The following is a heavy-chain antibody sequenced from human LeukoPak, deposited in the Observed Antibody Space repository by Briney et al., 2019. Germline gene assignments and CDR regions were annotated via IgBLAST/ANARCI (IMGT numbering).Heavy chain of an antibody. CDR1: GYTLTELS. D-gene: IGHD4-23*01. CDR3: ARGPRDTVDFDF. CDR2: TNPNSGDT. J-gene: IGHJ4*02. Sequence: ASVKVSCKVSGYTLTELSMHWVRQAPGQGLEWMGWTNPNSGDTNYAQKFQGRVTMTRDTSISTAYMELSRLRSDDTAVFYCARGPRDTVDFDFWGQGTLVTVSS. V-gene: IGHV1-2*02.